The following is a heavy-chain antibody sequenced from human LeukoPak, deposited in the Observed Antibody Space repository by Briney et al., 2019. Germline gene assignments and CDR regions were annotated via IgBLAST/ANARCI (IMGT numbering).Heavy chain of an antibody. J-gene: IGHJ4*02. V-gene: IGHV4-59*08. D-gene: IGHD3-16*02. Sequence: SETLSLTCTVSGGSISSYYWSWIRQPPGKGLEWIGYIYYSGSTNYNPSLKSRVTISVDTSKNQFSLKLSSVTAADTAVYYCARVEGRYDYVWGSYRYFYFDYWGQGTLVTVSS. CDR1: GGSISSYY. CDR3: ARVEGRYDYVWGSYRYFYFDY. CDR2: IYYSGST.